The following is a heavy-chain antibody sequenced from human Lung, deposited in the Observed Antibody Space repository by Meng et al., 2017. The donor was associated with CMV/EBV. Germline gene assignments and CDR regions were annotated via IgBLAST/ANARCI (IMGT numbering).Heavy chain of an antibody. V-gene: IGHV1-69*13. CDR2: VVPLFGTA. Sequence: SVKVSCKTSGNVFSTFAVSWLRQAPGQGLEWMGGVVPLFGTANYAQKFQGRVTITADASTTTAYMKLRSLKSEDTAIYFCARDVSLAGRGRSQCDFWGQGTLVTVSS. CDR3: ARDVSLAGRGRSQCDF. D-gene: IGHD3-16*02. J-gene: IGHJ4*02. CDR1: GNVFSTFA.